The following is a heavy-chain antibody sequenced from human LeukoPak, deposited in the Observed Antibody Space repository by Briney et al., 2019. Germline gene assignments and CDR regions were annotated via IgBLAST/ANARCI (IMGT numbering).Heavy chain of an antibody. D-gene: IGHD2-2*01. J-gene: IGHJ4*02. CDR3: AKQRRALVVPSTLDY. Sequence: GGSLRLSCAASGFRFSDYHMSWIRQAPGQGLEWVSYISAGGSTIYYADSVKGRFTISRDNAKNSLYLQMNSLRAEDTAIYYCAKQRRALVVPSTLDYWGQGTLVTVSS. V-gene: IGHV3-11*01. CDR2: ISAGGSTI. CDR1: GFRFSDYH.